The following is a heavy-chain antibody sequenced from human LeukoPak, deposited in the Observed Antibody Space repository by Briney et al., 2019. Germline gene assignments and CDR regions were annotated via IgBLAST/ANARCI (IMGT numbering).Heavy chain of an antibody. CDR1: GGSISSSSYY. J-gene: IGHJ3*02. Sequence: SETLSLTCTVSGGSISSSSYYWGWIRQPPGKRLEWIGSIYYSGSTYYNPSLKSRVTISVDTSKNQFSLKPSSVTAADTAVYYCARDDSLEDVVVIAKDAFDIWGQGTMVTVSS. CDR2: IYYSGST. D-gene: IGHD2-21*01. V-gene: IGHV4-39*02. CDR3: ARDDSLEDVVVIAKDAFDI.